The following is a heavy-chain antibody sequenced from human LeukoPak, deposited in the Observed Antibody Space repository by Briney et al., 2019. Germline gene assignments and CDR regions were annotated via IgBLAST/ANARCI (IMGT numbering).Heavy chain of an antibody. CDR1: GYTFTAYY. CDR3: ASEAFCAGKTCQLQRVAS. D-gene: IGHD2-21*01. CDR2: IDTNTGDT. Sequence: ASVKVSCKASGYTFTAYYMHWVRQAPGQGLEWMGWIDTNTGDTKYAQKFQGRLTITRDTSTGTAYMELRSLISGDTAVYCCASEAFCAGKTCQLQRVASWGPGTLLTVSS. V-gene: IGHV1-2*02. J-gene: IGHJ5*02.